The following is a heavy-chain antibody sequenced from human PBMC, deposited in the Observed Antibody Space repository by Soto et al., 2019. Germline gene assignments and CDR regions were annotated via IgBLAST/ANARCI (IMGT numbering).Heavy chain of an antibody. V-gene: IGHV3-23*01. CDR1: GFTFSSYA. Sequence: PGGSLRLSCAASGFTFSSYAMSWVRQAPGKGLEWVSAISGSGGSTYYADSVKGRFTISRDNSKSTLYLQMNSLRAEDTAVYYCAKDRRFGELLYFDYWGQGTLVTVSS. D-gene: IGHD3-10*01. CDR2: ISGSGGST. CDR3: AKDRRFGELLYFDY. J-gene: IGHJ4*02.